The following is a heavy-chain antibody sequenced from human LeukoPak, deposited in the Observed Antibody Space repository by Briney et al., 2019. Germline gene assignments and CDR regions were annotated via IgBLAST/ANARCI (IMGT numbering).Heavy chain of an antibody. Sequence: GGSPRLSCAASGFTFSDYGLHWVRQAPGKGLEWVSAISGSGGSTYYADSVKGRFTISRDNSKNTLYLQMNSLRAEDTAVYYCAKDRGYSRRQVDYWGQGTLVTVSS. CDR3: AKDRGYSRRQVDY. D-gene: IGHD6-13*01. CDR2: ISGSGGST. CDR1: GFTFSDYG. J-gene: IGHJ4*02. V-gene: IGHV3-23*01.